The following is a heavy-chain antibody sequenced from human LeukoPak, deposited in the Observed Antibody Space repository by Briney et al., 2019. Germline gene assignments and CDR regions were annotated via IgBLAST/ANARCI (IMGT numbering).Heavy chain of an antibody. V-gene: IGHV4-59*08. J-gene: IGHJ3*02. CDR2: IYYSGST. Sequence: SETLSLTCTVSGGSISNYYWSWIRQPPGKGLEWIGYIYYSGSTNYNPSLKSRVTISVDTSKNQFSLKLSSVTAADTAVYYCASPICSGGSCYDAFDIWGQGTMVTVSS. CDR3: ASPICSGGSCYDAFDI. D-gene: IGHD2-15*01. CDR1: GGSISNYY.